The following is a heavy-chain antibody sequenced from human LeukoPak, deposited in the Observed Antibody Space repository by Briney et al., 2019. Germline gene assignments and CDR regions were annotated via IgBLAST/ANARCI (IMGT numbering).Heavy chain of an antibody. CDR2: IRYDGSNK. CDR3: ARDQQPGRNFDY. Sequence: GGSLRLSCAASGFTFSSYGMHWVRQAPGKGLEWVAFIRYDGSNKYYADSVKGRFTISRDNSKNTLYLQMNSLRAEDTAVYYCARDQQPGRNFDYWGQGTLVTVSS. CDR1: GFTFSSYG. J-gene: IGHJ4*02. D-gene: IGHD6-13*01. V-gene: IGHV3-30*02.